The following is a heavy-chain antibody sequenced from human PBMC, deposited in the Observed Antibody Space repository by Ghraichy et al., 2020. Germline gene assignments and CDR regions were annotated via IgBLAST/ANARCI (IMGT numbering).Heavy chain of an antibody. J-gene: IGHJ6*03. CDR2: INSDGSST. D-gene: IGHD3-3*01. CDR1: GFTFSSYW. CDR3: ARDQVRFLEWLSLYYYYYYMDV. Sequence: GGSLRLSCAASGFTFSSYWMHWVRQAPGKGLVWVSRINSDGSSTSYADSVKGRFTISRDNAKNTLYLQMNSLRAEDTAVYYCARDQVRFLEWLSLYYYYYYMDVWGKGTTVTVSS. V-gene: IGHV3-74*01.